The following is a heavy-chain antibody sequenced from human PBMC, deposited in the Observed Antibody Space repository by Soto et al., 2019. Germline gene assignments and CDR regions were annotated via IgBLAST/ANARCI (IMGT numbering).Heavy chain of an antibody. CDR2: IYYSGRI. J-gene: IGHJ3*02. D-gene: IGHD3-22*01. CDR3: ARVAHYDISENDAFDT. CDR1: GGSISSGDYY. V-gene: IGHV4-30-4*01. Sequence: QVHLQESGPGLVKPSQTLSLTCTVSGGSISSGDYYWGWIRQPPGKGLEWIGYIYYSGRIDYNPSLKSRVTISVDTSKNQFSLKLSSVTAADTAVYYCARVAHYDISENDAFDTWGQGTMVTVSS.